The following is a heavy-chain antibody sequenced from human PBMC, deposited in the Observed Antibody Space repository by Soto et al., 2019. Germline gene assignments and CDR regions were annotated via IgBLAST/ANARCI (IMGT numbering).Heavy chain of an antibody. CDR2: IIPIFGTT. J-gene: IGHJ3*02. D-gene: IGHD6-13*01. CDR3: ARELPPAPGSFREDALDI. V-gene: IGHV1-69*15. Sequence: QVQLVQSGAELKKPGSSVKVSCQASGGTFSNYAISWVRQAPGQGLEWMGKIIPIFGTTNYAQNFRGRVTNNAAEYPTPAYMELSRLRSDDPALYYCARELPPAPGSFREDALDIWGQGTMITVSS. CDR1: GGTFSNYA.